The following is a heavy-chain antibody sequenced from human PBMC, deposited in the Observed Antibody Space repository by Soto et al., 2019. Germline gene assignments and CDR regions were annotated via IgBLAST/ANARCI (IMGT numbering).Heavy chain of an antibody. CDR3: ARDSGGSAP. CDR2: INAGNGNT. CDR1: GYTFTSYA. V-gene: IGHV1-3*01. J-gene: IGHJ3*01. Sequence: HVQLVQSGAEVKKPGASVKFSCKASGYTFTSYAMHWVRQARGRRHEWMGWINAGNGNTKYSQKLQGRVTITRDTSASTAYMELSSLRSEDTAVYYCARDSGGSAPWGQGTMVTVSS.